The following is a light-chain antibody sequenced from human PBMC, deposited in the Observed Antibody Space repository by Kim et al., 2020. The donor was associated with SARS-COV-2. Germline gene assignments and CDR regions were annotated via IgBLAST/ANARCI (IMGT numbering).Light chain of an antibody. Sequence: QSALTQPASVSGSPGQSITISCTGTSSDVGGYNYFSWYQPHPGKAPTLIIYDVSNRPSGVSNHFCGSTSGNTASLTISWHQAEDEADYYCSSYASSSTWVFGGGTQLTVL. CDR1: SSDVGGYNY. V-gene: IGLV2-14*03. J-gene: IGLJ3*02. CDR3: SSYASSSTWV. CDR2: DVS.